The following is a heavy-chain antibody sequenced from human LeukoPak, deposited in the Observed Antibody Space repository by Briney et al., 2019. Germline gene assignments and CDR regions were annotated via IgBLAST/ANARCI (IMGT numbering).Heavy chain of an antibody. J-gene: IGHJ5*02. CDR2: ISGSGGST. Sequence: TGGPLRLSCAASGFTFSSYAMSWVRQAPGKGLEWVSAISGSGGSTYYADSVKGRFTISRDNSKNTLYLQMNSLRAEDTAVYYCARERADYDSDDGWFDPWGQGTLVTVSS. CDR3: ARERADYDSDDGWFDP. D-gene: IGHD5-12*01. V-gene: IGHV3-23*01. CDR1: GFTFSSYA.